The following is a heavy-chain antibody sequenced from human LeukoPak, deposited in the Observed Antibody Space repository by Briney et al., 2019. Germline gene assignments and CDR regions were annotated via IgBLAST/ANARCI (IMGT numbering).Heavy chain of an antibody. CDR2: IYYSGNT. J-gene: IGHJ5*02. CDR3: ARALALLSWFDP. V-gene: IGHV4-38-2*02. Sequence: WETLSLTCSVSGYSISSAYYWGWIRQPPGKGLELIGSIYYSGNTYYNPSLKSRVTISVDTSKNKFSLQLRSLTVADTAVYYCARALALLSWFDPRGQGTLVTVSS. CDR1: GYSISSAYY. D-gene: IGHD2/OR15-2a*01.